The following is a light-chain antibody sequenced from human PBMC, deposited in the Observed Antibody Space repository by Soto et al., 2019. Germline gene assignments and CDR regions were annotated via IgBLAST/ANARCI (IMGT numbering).Light chain of an antibody. CDR2: AAS. CDR3: QQSYSTPYT. Sequence: DIQMTQSPSSLSASVGDRVTITCRASQSISSYLNWYQQKPGKAPKLLIYAASSLQSGVPSRFSGSGSGTDFPLTISSLQADYFATYYCQQSYSTPYTFGQGTKLEIK. CDR1: QSISSY. J-gene: IGKJ2*01. V-gene: IGKV1-39*01.